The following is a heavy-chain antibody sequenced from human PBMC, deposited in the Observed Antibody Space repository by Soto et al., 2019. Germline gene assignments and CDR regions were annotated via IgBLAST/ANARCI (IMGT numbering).Heavy chain of an antibody. Sequence: SETLSLTCTVSGGSISSSSYYWGWIRQPPGQGLEWIGSIYYSGGTYYNPSLKSRITISIYTSKNQFTLKLSSVTAADTAVYYCATHVLRFLEWLAPGEKDAFDIWGQGTMVTVSS. J-gene: IGHJ3*02. V-gene: IGHV4-39*01. D-gene: IGHD3-3*01. CDR2: IYYSGGT. CDR1: GGSISSSSYY. CDR3: ATHVLRFLEWLAPGEKDAFDI.